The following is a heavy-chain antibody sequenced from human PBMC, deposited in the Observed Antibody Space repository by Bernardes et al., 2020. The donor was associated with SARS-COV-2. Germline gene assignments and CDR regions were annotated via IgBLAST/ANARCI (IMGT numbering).Heavy chain of an antibody. J-gene: IGHJ4*02. V-gene: IGHV3-72*01. CDR3: ARMQWYRFDY. CDR2: SRGKGDSYTT. CDR1: GFTFSDHY. D-gene: IGHD6-19*01. Sequence: GSLRLSCAASGFTFSDHYMDWVRQAPGKGLEWVGRSRGKGDSYTTEYAASVKGRFTISRDDSKNSVYLQMNSLKIEDTATYYCARMQWYRFDYWGLGTLVTVSS.